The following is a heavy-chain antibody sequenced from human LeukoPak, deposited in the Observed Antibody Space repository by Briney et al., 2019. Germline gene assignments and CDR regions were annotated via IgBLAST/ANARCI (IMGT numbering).Heavy chain of an antibody. Sequence: PSGTLSLTCGVSGDSIRSDYWWNWVRQPPGKGPEWIGEIHSSGNTNYNTSLKSRVTFSVDASKNQVSLRLTSVSAADTAVYYCTRDRGTGDLDAFNIWGQGTLVIVSS. CDR2: IHSSGNT. CDR3: TRDRGTGDLDAFNI. CDR1: GDSIRSDYW. J-gene: IGHJ3*02. D-gene: IGHD3/OR15-3a*01. V-gene: IGHV4-4*02.